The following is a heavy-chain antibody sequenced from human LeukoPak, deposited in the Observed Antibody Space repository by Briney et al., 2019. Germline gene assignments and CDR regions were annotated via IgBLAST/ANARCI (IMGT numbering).Heavy chain of an antibody. Sequence: GGSLRLSCAASGFTFDDYAMHWVRQAPGKGLEWVSGISWNSGSIGYADSVKGRFTISRDNAKNSLYLQMNSLRAEDTALYYCAKADVSLREDIVATMNYWGQGTLVTVSS. J-gene: IGHJ4*02. D-gene: IGHD5-12*01. CDR1: GFTFDDYA. V-gene: IGHV3-9*01. CDR3: AKADVSLREDIVATMNY. CDR2: ISWNSGSI.